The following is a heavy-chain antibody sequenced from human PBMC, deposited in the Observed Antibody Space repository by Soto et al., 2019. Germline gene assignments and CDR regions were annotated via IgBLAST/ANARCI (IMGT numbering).Heavy chain of an antibody. V-gene: IGHV4-59*01. Sequence: SETLSLTCTVSGGSISSYYWGWIRQPPGKGLEWMGHIHSIGSTKYNPSLKSRVTTTVDSSKNQISLKLSSVTAADTAVYYCAAFARSYSYFDYWGQGTLVTVS. CDR2: IHSIGST. CDR3: AAFARSYSYFDY. J-gene: IGHJ4*02. D-gene: IGHD1-26*01. CDR1: GGSISSYY.